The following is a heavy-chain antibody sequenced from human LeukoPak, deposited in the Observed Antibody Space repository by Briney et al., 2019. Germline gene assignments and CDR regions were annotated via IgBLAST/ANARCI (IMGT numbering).Heavy chain of an antibody. CDR1: GFTFSSYG. J-gene: IGHJ3*02. CDR2: ISGSGIST. V-gene: IGHV3-23*01. CDR3: AKSWNYYDSSGDDALDI. D-gene: IGHD3-22*01. Sequence: GGSLRLSCAASGFTFSSYGMSWVRQAPGEGLEWVSGISGSGISTYYADSVKGRFTISRDNSKNTLYLQMNSLRVEDTAVYYCAKSWNYYDSSGDDALDIWGQGTMVTVSS.